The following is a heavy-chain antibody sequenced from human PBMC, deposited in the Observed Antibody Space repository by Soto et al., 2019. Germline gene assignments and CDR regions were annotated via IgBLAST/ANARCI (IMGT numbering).Heavy chain of an antibody. Sequence: PGGSLRLSCEVSGFIFSEYEFNWVRQAPGKGLEWVSYIGKNGRDIYDADSVKGRFTIPRDDDKGTLYLEMNSLRVEDTAVYYCAKDRGYINSPFDLWGQGTLVTVSS. D-gene: IGHD6-25*01. CDR2: IGKNGRDI. J-gene: IGHJ4*02. CDR3: AKDRGYINSPFDL. V-gene: IGHV3-48*03. CDR1: GFIFSEYE.